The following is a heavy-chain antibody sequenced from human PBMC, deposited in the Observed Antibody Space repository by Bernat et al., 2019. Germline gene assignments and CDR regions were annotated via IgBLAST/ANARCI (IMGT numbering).Heavy chain of an antibody. D-gene: IGHD4-17*01. V-gene: IGHV3-30*07. CDR1: GFTFSRYA. CDR3: AREGGDDYGDTAHDAFDI. J-gene: IGHJ3*02. CDR2: MSYDGSNK. Sequence: VESGGGVVQPGRSLRLSCAASGFTFSRYAMHWVRQAPGTGLEWVAVMSYDGSNKYYADSVKGRFTISRDNSKNTLYLQMNSLRAEDTAVYYCAREGGDDYGDTAHDAFDIWGQGTMVTVSS.